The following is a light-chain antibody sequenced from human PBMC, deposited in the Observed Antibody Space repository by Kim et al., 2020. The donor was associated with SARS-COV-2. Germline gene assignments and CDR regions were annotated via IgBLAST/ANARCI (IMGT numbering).Light chain of an antibody. V-gene: IGKV3-20*01. CDR2: GAS. CDR1: QKITSNL. Sequence: VSPRERATHSRMASQKITSNLLAWSQQKTGQTPKLLNYGASSRATGIPDRFSCRGSGTDFTLTISRLEPEDFAVYYCQQYGGSARFGGGTKVDIK. CDR3: QQYGGSAR. J-gene: IGKJ4*01.